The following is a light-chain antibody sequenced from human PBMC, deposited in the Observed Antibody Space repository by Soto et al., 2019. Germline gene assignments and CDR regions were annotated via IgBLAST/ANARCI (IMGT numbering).Light chain of an antibody. CDR1: RSDVGGYNY. J-gene: IGLJ1*01. CDR2: DVS. V-gene: IGLV2-14*01. Sequence: QSALTQPASVSGSPGQSITISCTGTRSDVGGYNYVSWYQQHPGKALKLMIYDVSNRPSGVSNRFSGSKSGNTASLTISGLQAEDEADYFCSSYTSSNHVFGTGTKLTVL. CDR3: SSYTSSNHV.